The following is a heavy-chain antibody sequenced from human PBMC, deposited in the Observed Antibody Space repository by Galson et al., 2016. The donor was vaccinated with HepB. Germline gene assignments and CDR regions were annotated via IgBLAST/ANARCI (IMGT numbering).Heavy chain of an antibody. J-gene: IGHJ3*02. V-gene: IGHV1-69*06. CDR3: ARDGGDDYGDSQGALDI. CDR1: GDILNFYT. D-gene: IGHD4-17*01. CDR2: VVPFMGTR. Sequence: SGDILNFYTINWVRQAPGQGLEWMGGVVPFMGTRNYAQTFQGRVTMTADKPTRTIYMELRDLRSEDTAVYYCARDGGDDYGDSQGALDIWGQGTMVTVSS.